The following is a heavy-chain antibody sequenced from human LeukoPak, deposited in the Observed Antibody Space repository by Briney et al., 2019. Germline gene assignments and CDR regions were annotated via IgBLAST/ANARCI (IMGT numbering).Heavy chain of an antibody. CDR1: GFTFSTYG. CDR3: AKGMATYGSGSLFDY. V-gene: IGHV3-30*18. Sequence: GRSLRLSCAASGFTFSTYGMHWVRQVPGKGLEWVAVISYDGPNKYYAESVKGRFTISRDNSKNTLYLQMNSLRAEDTAVYYCAKGMATYGSGSLFDYWGQGILVTVSS. CDR2: ISYDGPNK. D-gene: IGHD3-10*01. J-gene: IGHJ4*02.